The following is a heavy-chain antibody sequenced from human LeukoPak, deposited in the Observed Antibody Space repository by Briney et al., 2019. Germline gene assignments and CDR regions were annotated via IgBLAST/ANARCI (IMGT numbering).Heavy chain of an antibody. J-gene: IGHJ4*02. Sequence: GGSLRLSCAASGFTFSSYSMSWVRQAPGKGLEWVSVIYSAGNTYYTDSVKGRFTISRDNSKNTVYLQMNSLRAEDTAVYYCVRDLAHSTGWAFYFDYWGQGTLVTVSS. CDR2: IYSAGNT. CDR3: VRDLAHSTGWAFYFDY. D-gene: IGHD6-19*01. CDR1: GFTFSSYS. V-gene: IGHV3-53*01.